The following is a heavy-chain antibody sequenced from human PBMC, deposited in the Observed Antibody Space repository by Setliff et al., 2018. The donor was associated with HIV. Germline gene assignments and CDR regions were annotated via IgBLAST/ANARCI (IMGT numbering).Heavy chain of an antibody. CDR1: GYTLTELS. D-gene: IGHD6-13*01. CDR2: FDPEDGET. Sequence: ASVKVSCKISGYTLTELSIHWVRQAPGKGLEWMANFDPEDGETFYAQRFQGRLTMTEDTSTDTAYMELSSLRSDDTAMYYCATDPGYSSTWYFEFFQHWGQGTVVTVSS. CDR3: ATDPGYSSTWYFEFFQH. V-gene: IGHV1-24*01. J-gene: IGHJ1*01.